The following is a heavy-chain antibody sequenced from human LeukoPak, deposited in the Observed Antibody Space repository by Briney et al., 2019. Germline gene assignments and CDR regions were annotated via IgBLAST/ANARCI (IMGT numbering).Heavy chain of an antibody. D-gene: IGHD1-26*01. CDR1: GGSISRYY. J-gene: IGHJ4*02. Sequence: SETLSLTCTVSGGSISRYYWSWIRQPAGKGLEWIGRIYTSGSTNYNPSLKSRVTMSVDTSKNQFSLKLSSVTAADTAVYYCARDRGSYLDPEFDYWGQGTLVTVSS. CDR3: ARDRGSYLDPEFDY. V-gene: IGHV4-4*07. CDR2: IYTSGST.